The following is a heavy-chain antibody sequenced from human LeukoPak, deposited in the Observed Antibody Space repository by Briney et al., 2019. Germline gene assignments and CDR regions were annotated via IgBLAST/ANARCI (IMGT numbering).Heavy chain of an antibody. CDR3: AKASSQVGATYFDY. V-gene: IGHV3-23*01. J-gene: IGHJ4*02. CDR2: ISGSGDDT. CDR1: RFTFYDYS. Sequence: PGGSLRLSCVASRFTFYDYSMSWVRQAPGKGLEWVSGISGSGDDTYYAESVKGRFTISRDSSKNTLYLQMNSLRAEDTAVYYCAKASSQVGATYFDYWGQGTLVTVSS. D-gene: IGHD1-26*01.